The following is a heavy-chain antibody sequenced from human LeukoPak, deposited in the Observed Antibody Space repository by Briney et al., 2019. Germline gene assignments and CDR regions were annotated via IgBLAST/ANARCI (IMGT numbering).Heavy chain of an antibody. V-gene: IGHV3-33*01. J-gene: IGHJ4*01. D-gene: IGHD4-11*01. CDR1: GFTFNNHA. CDR2: IWHDGSYK. Sequence: PGGSLRLSCAASGFTFNNHAMHWVRQAPGKGLEWVAMIWHDGSYKYYADSVTGQFTISRDDSQNTLYLQMNSLRAEDTAVYYCARDGRHNYNLDYWGHGTLVTVSS. CDR3: ARDGRHNYNLDY.